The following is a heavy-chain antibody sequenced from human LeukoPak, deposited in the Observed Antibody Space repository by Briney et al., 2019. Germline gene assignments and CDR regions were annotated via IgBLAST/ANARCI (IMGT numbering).Heavy chain of an antibody. CDR1: GGSISSGDYY. V-gene: IGHV4-30-4*08. D-gene: IGHD2-2*01. Sequence: PSQTLSLTCTVSGGSISSGDYYWSWIRQPPGKGLEWIGYIYYSGSTYYNPSLKSRVTISVDTSKNQFSQRLSSVTAADTAVYYCARPHDSVPRPAVLRVDAFDVWGQGAMVAVSS. CDR3: ARPHDSVPRPAVLRVDAFDV. CDR2: IYYSGST. J-gene: IGHJ3*01.